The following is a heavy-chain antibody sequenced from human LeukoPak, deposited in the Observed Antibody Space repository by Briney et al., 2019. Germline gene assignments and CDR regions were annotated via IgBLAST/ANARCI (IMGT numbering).Heavy chain of an antibody. CDR2: IYHSGST. Sequence: SGTLSLTCAVSGGSISSSNWCSWVRQPPVKGLEWIGEIYHSGSTNYNPSLKSRVTISVDKSKNQFSLKLSSVTAAVTAVYYWAATRGTRAYWGQGTLVTVSS. CDR3: AATRGTRAY. V-gene: IGHV4-4*02. CDR1: GGSISSSNW. J-gene: IGHJ4*02. D-gene: IGHD3-10*01.